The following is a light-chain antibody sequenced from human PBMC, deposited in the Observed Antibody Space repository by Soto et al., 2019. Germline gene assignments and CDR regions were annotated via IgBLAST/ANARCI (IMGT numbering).Light chain of an antibody. V-gene: IGKV3-11*01. CDR2: DAS. J-gene: IGKJ5*01. CDR1: QSVITY. Sequence: EIVLTQSPATLSLSPGERASLSCRASQSVITYLAWYQQKPGQVPRLLIYDASNRATGVPVRFSGSGSGTDFTLTISSLEPEDFAVYYCQQRSNWPPITFGQGTRLEIK. CDR3: QQRSNWPPIT.